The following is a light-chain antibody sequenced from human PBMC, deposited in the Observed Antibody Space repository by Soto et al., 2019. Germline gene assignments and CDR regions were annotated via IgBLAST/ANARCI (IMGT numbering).Light chain of an antibody. Sequence: DIQMTQSPSSLSASVGDRVTITCRASQSINSFLNWYQQRPGQAPKLLICGASSLQAGVPSRFSGGGSGIEFTLTISSLQPEDFATYFCQQSYSTPMYTFGQGTKLEI. J-gene: IGKJ2*01. CDR1: QSINSF. CDR2: GAS. V-gene: IGKV1-39*01. CDR3: QQSYSTPMYT.